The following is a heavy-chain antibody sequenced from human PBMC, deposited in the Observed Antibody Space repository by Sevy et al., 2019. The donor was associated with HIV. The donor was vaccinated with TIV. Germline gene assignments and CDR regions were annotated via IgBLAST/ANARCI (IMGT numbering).Heavy chain of an antibody. CDR1: GFTFSSYA. CDR2: ISYDGSNK. Sequence: GGSLRLSCAASGFTFSSYAMHWVRQAPGKGLEWVAVISYDGSNKYYADSVKGRFTISRVNSKNTRYLQMNSLRAEDTAVYYCARDSFRVGATRGPDAFDIWGQGTMVTVSS. CDR3: ARDSFRVGATRGPDAFDI. V-gene: IGHV3-30-3*01. J-gene: IGHJ3*02. D-gene: IGHD1-26*01.